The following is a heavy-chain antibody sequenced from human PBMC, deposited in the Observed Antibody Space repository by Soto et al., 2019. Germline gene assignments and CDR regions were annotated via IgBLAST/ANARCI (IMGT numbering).Heavy chain of an antibody. CDR2: ISYDGSNK. CDR3: ARVYPYDSGGYPFDY. Sequence: GGSLRLSCAASGFTFSSYAMSWVRQAPGKGLEWVAVISYDGSNKYYADSVKGRFTISRDNSKNTLYLQMNSLRAEDTAVYYCARVYPYDSGGYPFDYWGQGTLVTVSS. J-gene: IGHJ4*02. CDR1: GFTFSSYA. V-gene: IGHV3-30*03. D-gene: IGHD3-22*01.